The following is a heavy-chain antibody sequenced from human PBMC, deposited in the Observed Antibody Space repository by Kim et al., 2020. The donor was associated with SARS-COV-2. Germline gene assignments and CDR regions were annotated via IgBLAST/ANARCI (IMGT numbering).Heavy chain of an antibody. V-gene: IGHV1-8*01. J-gene: IGHJ6*02. CDR2: MNPNSGNT. D-gene: IGHD5-12*01. Sequence: ASVKVSCKASGYTFTSYDINWVRQATGQGLEWMGWMNPNSGNTGYAQKFQGRVTMTRNTSISTAYMELSSLRSEDTAVYYCARGPLRDIVATIGGGPGAWYYYGMDVWGQGTTVTVSS. CDR3: ARGPLRDIVATIGGGPGAWYYYGMDV. CDR1: GYTFTSYD.